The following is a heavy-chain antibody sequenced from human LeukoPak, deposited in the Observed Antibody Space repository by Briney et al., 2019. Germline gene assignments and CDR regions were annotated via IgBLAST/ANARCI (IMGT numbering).Heavy chain of an antibody. J-gene: IGHJ4*02. CDR3: AARLSGSYFDY. Sequence: GGSLRLSCAASGFTFSSYAMSWVRQAAGKGLEWVSAISSSGGSTYYADSVKGRFTISRDNSKNTLYLQMSSLRAEDTAGYYCAARLSGSYFDYWGQGTLVTVSS. D-gene: IGHD3-10*01. CDR1: GFTFSSYA. CDR2: ISSSGGST. V-gene: IGHV3-23*01.